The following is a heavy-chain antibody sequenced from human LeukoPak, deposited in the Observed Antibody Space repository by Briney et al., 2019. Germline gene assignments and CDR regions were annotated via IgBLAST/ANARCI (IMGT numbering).Heavy chain of an antibody. V-gene: IGHV1-8*01. CDR1: GYTFTSYD. CDR3: ARGVAAADY. D-gene: IGHD6-13*01. Sequence: ASVKVSCKASGYTFTSYDINWVRQAAGQGLEWMGWMDPNSGNTGYAQKFQGRVTMTRDTSISTAYMEVTSLKSEDTAIYYCARGVAAADYWGQGTLVTVSS. J-gene: IGHJ4*02. CDR2: MDPNSGNT.